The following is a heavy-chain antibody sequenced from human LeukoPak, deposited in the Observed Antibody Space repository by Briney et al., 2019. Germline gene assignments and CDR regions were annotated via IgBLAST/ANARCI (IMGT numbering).Heavy chain of an antibody. CDR1: GFTFSNYC. CDR2: ITSSGSNI. V-gene: IGHV3-11*01. D-gene: IGHD1-26*01. Sequence: GGSLRLSCAASGFTFSNYCMSWIRQAPGRGLERVAYITSSGSNIYYADSVKGRFTISRDNAKNAMYMQMNSLRVEDTATYYCASDIVGTSGDFWGQGTLVSVSS. CDR3: ASDIVGTSGDF. J-gene: IGHJ4*02.